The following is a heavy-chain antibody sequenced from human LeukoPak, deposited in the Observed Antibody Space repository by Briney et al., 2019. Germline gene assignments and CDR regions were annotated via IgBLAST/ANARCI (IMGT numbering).Heavy chain of an antibody. J-gene: IGHJ4*02. V-gene: IGHV3-30-3*01. D-gene: IGHD3-22*01. Sequence: QPGGSLRLSCAASGFTFSSYAMHWVRQAPGKGLEWVAVISYDGSNKYYADSVKGRFTISRDNSKNTLYLQMNSLRAEDTAVYYCARSTYYYDSSGYPLSYWGQGTLVTVSS. CDR3: ARSTYYYDSSGYPLSY. CDR2: ISYDGSNK. CDR1: GFTFSSYA.